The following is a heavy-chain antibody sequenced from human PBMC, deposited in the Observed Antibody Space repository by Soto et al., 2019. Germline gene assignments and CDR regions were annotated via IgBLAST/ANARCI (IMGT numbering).Heavy chain of an antibody. CDR2: IWYDGSNK. CDR1: GFTFSSYG. D-gene: IGHD4-17*01. V-gene: IGHV3-33*01. J-gene: IGHJ6*03. CDR3: AMGTTVYYYYYYMDV. Sequence: QVQLVESGGGVVQPGRSLRLSCAASGFTFSSYGMHWVRQAPGKGLEWVAVIWYDGSNKYYADSVKGRFTISRDNSKNTLYLQMNSLRAEDTAVYYCAMGTTVYYYYYYMDVWGKGTTVTVAS.